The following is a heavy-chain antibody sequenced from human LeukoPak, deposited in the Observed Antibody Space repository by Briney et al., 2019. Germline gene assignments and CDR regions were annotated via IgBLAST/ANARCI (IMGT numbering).Heavy chain of an antibody. J-gene: IGHJ4*02. V-gene: IGHV3-23*01. CDR1: GFTFSNYA. Sequence: QAGGSLRLSCAASGFTFSNYAMSWVRQAPGKGLEWVSSISGSGGSTYYADSVKGRFTISRDKSKNTLYLQMNSLTAGDTAIYYCATTLNWYFDYWGQGTLVTVSS. CDR2: ISGSGGST. CDR3: ATTLNWYFDY.